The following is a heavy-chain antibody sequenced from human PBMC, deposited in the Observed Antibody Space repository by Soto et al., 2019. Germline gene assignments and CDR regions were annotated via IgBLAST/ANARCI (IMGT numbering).Heavy chain of an antibody. V-gene: IGHV4-34*01. CDR1: GGPFSGVY. J-gene: IGHJ5*02. Sequence: NPSETLSLTCAVSGGPFSGVYWSWIRQPPGKGLEWIGGVSHRGSANYNPSLESRVTMSVDTSKNQFSLKLTSVTAADSAVYYCARDAFCGSGTCRVGHWFDPWGQGTLVTVSS. CDR3: ARDAFCGSGTCRVGHWFDP. CDR2: VSHRGSA. D-gene: IGHD2-21*01.